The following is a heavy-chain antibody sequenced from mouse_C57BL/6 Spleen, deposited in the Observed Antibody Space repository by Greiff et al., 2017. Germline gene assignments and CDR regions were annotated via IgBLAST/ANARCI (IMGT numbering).Heavy chain of an antibody. D-gene: IGHD1-3*01. CDR1: GFNIKDDY. CDR3: ATDNYQFSYWYFDV. CDR2: IDPENGDT. Sequence: VQLQQSGAELVRPGASVKLSCTASGFNIKDDYMHWVKQRPEQGLEWIGWIDPENGDTEYASQFQGKATITADTSSNTAYLQLSSLTSEDTAVYYCATDNYQFSYWYFDVWGTGTTVTVSS. V-gene: IGHV14-4*01. J-gene: IGHJ1*03.